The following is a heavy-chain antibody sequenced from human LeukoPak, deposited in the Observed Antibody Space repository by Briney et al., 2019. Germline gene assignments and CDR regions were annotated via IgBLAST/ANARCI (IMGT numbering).Heavy chain of an antibody. J-gene: IGHJ4*02. CDR1: GYTFTGYY. V-gene: IGHV1-2*02. D-gene: IGHD4-17*01. Sequence: GASVKVSCKASGYTFTGYYMHWVRQAPGQGLEWMGWINPNSGVTDYAQEFQGRVTMTRDTSISTAYMEVSSLRSDDTAVYYCARDFGRAYGDKFDYWGQGTLVTVSS. CDR3: ARDFGRAYGDKFDY. CDR2: INPNSGVT.